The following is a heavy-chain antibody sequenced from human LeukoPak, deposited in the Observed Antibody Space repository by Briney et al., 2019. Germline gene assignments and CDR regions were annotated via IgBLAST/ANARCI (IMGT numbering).Heavy chain of an antibody. CDR3: ARSQRITMIVVVITTAFDY. J-gene: IGHJ4*02. V-gene: IGHV4-34*01. CDR1: GGSFSGYY. D-gene: IGHD3-22*01. Sequence: PSETLSPTCAVYGGSFSGYYWSWIRQPPGKGLEWIGEINHSGSTNYNPSLKSRVTISVDTSKNQFSLKLSSVTAADTAVYYCARSQRITMIVVVITTAFDYWGQGTLVTVSS. CDR2: INHSGST.